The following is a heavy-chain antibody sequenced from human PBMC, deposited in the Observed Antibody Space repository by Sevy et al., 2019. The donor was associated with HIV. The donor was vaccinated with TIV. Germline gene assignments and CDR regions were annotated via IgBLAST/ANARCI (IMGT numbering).Heavy chain of an antibody. CDR1: GFTVSSNY. J-gene: IGHJ3*02. V-gene: IGHV3-53*01. CDR2: IYSGGST. D-gene: IGHD3-22*01. CDR3: ARDIGPDSSGYPQDAFDI. Sequence: GGSLRLSCAASGFTVSSNYMSWVRQAPGKGLEWVSVIYSGGSTYYADSVKGRFTISRDNSKNTLYLQMNSLRDEDTAVYYCARDIGPDSSGYPQDAFDIWGQGTMVTVSS.